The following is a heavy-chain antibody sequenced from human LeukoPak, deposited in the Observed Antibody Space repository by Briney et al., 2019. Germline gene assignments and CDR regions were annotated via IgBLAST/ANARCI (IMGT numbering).Heavy chain of an antibody. CDR3: ARVHYDILAGYSYFDY. Sequence: ASVKVSCKASGYTFTSYGISWVRQAPGQGLEWMGWISAYNDNTNYAQKLQGRVTMTTDTSTSTAYMELRSLRSDDTAVYYCARVHYDILAGYSYFDYWGQGTLVTVSS. CDR1: GYTFTSYG. V-gene: IGHV1-18*01. CDR2: ISAYNDNT. D-gene: IGHD3-9*01. J-gene: IGHJ4*02.